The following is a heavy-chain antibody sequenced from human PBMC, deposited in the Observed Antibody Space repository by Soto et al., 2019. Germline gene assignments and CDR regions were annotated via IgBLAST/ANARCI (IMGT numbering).Heavy chain of an antibody. CDR3: ARGLGTIFGVVIDY. Sequence: GGSLRLSCAASGFTFRSYWMSWVRQAPGKGLEWVANIKQDGSEKYYVDSVKGRFTISRDNAKNSLYLQMNSLRAEDTAVYYCARGLGTIFGVVIDYWGQGTLVTVSS. CDR2: IKQDGSEK. J-gene: IGHJ4*02. V-gene: IGHV3-7*05. CDR1: GFTFRSYW. D-gene: IGHD3-3*01.